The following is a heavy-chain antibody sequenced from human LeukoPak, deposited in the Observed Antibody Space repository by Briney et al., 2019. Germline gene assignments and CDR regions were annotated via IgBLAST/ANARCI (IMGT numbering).Heavy chain of an antibody. Sequence: SETLSLTCTVSGGSISSGGYYWSWIRQHPGKGLEWIGYIYYSGSTYYNPSLKSRVTISVDTSKNQFSLKLSSVTAADTAVYYCAREGPGYCSSTSCLQRGGMDVWGRGTTVTVSS. V-gene: IGHV4-31*03. CDR3: AREGPGYCSSTSCLQRGGMDV. D-gene: IGHD2-2*01. CDR1: GGSISSGGYY. J-gene: IGHJ6*02. CDR2: IYYSGST.